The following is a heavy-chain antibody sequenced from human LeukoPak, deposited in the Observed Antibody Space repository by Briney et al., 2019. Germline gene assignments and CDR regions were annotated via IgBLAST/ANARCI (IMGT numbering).Heavy chain of an antibody. CDR1: GGSFSGYY. CDR2: INHSGST. Sequence: SETLSLTCAVYGGSFSGYYWSWIRQPPGKGLEWIGEINHSGSTNYNPSLKSRVTISVDTSKNQFSLKLSSVTAADTAVYYCARAATLWRRNIVVVTAKGPFDYWGQGTLVTVSS. V-gene: IGHV4-34*01. D-gene: IGHD2-21*02. J-gene: IGHJ4*02. CDR3: ARAATLWRRNIVVVTAKGPFDY.